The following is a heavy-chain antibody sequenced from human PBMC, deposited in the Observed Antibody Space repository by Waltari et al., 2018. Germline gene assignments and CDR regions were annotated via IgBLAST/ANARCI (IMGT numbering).Heavy chain of an antibody. CDR2: ISGGGIKT. J-gene: IGHJ4*02. D-gene: IGHD1-26*01. V-gene: IGHV3-23*01. CDR1: GFTFSNYA. CDR3: AKVGATNDY. Sequence: EVQLLESGGGLVQPGGSLRLSCLASGFTFSNYAMTWVRQGPGKGLEWVSAISGGGIKTYYADSVKGRFTISRDNSKNTLYLQMNSLRAEDTAVYYCAKVGATNDYWGQGTLVTVSS.